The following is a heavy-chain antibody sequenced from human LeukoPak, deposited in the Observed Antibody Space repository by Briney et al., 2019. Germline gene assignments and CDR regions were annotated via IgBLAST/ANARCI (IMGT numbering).Heavy chain of an antibody. D-gene: IGHD5-12*01. CDR3: AREWSGYDLYYFDY. CDR2: IYYSGST. V-gene: IGHV4-30-4*01. CDR1: GGSISSGDYY. Sequence: SQTLSLTCTVSGGSISSGDYYWSWIRQPPGKGLEWIGYIYYSGSTYYIPSLKSRVTISVDTSKNQFSLKLSSVTAADTAVYYCAREWSGYDLYYFDYWGQGTLVTVSS. J-gene: IGHJ4*02.